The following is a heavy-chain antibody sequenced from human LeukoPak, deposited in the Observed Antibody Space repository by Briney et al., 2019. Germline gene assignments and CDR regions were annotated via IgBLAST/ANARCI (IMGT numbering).Heavy chain of an antibody. D-gene: IGHD2-2*01. CDR2: IYTSGST. J-gene: IGHJ6*03. Sequence: SETLSLTCTVSGGSISSYYWSWIRQPAGKGLEWIGRIYTSGSTNYNPSLKGRVTMSVDTSKNQFSLKLSSVTAADTAVYYCARERRGYCSSTSCYLGGAHANYYYYYMDVWGKGTTVTVSS. V-gene: IGHV4-4*07. CDR1: GGSISSYY. CDR3: ARERRGYCSSTSCYLGGAHANYYYYYMDV.